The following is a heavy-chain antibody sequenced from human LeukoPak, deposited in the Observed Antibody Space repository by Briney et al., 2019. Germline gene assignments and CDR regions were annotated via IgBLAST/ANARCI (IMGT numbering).Heavy chain of an antibody. Sequence: SETLSLTCTVSGGSISSDNYYWGWIRQPPGKGLEWIGSISYTGTTYYNPSLKSRVTVSVDTSKNQFSLRLSSVTAADTAVYYCARHRGSGLYYISYFEYWGQGTLVTVSS. D-gene: IGHD3-10*01. V-gene: IGHV4-39*01. CDR1: GGSISSDNYY. CDR3: ARHRGSGLYYISYFEY. J-gene: IGHJ4*02. CDR2: ISYTGTT.